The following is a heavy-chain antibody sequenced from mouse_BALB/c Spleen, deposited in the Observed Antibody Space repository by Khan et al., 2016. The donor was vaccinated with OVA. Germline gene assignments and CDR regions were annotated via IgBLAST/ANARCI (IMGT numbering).Heavy chain of an antibody. J-gene: IGHJ3*01. CDR3: ERSYYWIRFSY. Sequence: EVELVESGGGLVKPGGSLKLSCAASGFTFSDYYRYWVRQTPGKRLEWVANISYGGSYTYYPDSVKGSFTISRDDAKNNLYLQMSSLKSEDTDIYYCERSYYWIRFSYWGQGTLVTVSA. CDR2: ISYGGSYT. V-gene: IGHV5-4*02. D-gene: IGHD2-1*01. CDR1: GFTFSDYY.